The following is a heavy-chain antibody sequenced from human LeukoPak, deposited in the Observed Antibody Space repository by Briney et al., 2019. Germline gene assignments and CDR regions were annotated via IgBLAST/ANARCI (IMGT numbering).Heavy chain of an antibody. J-gene: IGHJ4*02. V-gene: IGHV4-61*02. CDR2: ISKSGTT. D-gene: IGHD3/OR15-3a*01. CDR3: ARQTGSGLFILP. CDR1: GVSISYATYQ. Sequence: SETLSLTCTVSGVSISYATYQWTWIRQSAGKGLEWIGLISKSGTTNYNPSHKSRVTISIDTTKNQFSLKLTSVTAADTAVYYCARQTGSGLFILPGGQGTLVTVSS.